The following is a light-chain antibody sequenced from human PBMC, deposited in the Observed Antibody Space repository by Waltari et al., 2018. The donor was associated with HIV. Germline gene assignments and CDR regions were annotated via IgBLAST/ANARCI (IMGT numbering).Light chain of an antibody. J-gene: IGKJ5*01. V-gene: IGKV1-16*01. CDR3: QQYNSYPLS. CDR1: QGVSYR. CDR2: AAS. Sequence: DLHLNQSPSSLSASVGDRVTITCRASQGVSYRLAWYQQTPGKAPKSLIHAASDLQTGVPSRFGGSGSGTEFTLTISNLQPEDFATYYCQQYNSYPLSFGQGTRLEI.